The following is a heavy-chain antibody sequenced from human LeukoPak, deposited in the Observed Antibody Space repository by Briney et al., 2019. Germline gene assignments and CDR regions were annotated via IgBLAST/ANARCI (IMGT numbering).Heavy chain of an antibody. V-gene: IGHV3-48*03. Sequence: GGSLRLSCAASGFTFSSYEMNWVRQAPGKGLEWVSYISSSGSTIYYADSVKGRFTISRDNAKNSLYLQMNSLRAEDTAVYYCARDPPGIAVAGFDPWGQGTLVTVSS. J-gene: IGHJ5*02. D-gene: IGHD6-19*01. CDR2: ISSSGSTI. CDR1: GFTFSSYE. CDR3: ARDPPGIAVAGFDP.